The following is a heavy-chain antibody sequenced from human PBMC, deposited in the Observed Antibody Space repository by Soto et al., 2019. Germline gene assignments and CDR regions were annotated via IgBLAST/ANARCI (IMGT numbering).Heavy chain of an antibody. J-gene: IGHJ4*02. Sequence: QVQRVESGGGVVQPGRSLRLSCAASGFPFSNYAMHWVRQAPGKGLEGVAILSYDGSNKYYADSVRGRFTISRDNSRNTLYLQMNSLRPEDTAVYYCARDQRTTGTHFDYWGQGTLVTVSS. D-gene: IGHD1-1*01. V-gene: IGHV3-30-3*01. CDR1: GFPFSNYA. CDR2: LSYDGSNK. CDR3: ARDQRTTGTHFDY.